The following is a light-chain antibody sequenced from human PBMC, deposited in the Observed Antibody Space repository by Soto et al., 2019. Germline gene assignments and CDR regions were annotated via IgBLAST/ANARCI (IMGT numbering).Light chain of an antibody. CDR3: QQSYRFPTT. CDR1: ESISSS. J-gene: IGKJ1*01. CDR2: AAS. Sequence: EMQMSHSRPTLSASTGDRDPITCRASESISSSLALYHEKPREAPKLLIYAASTLQSGVPSRFSGSGSGTEFTLTIISLQPEDFATYYCQQSYRFPTTFGRRTKVAIK. V-gene: IGKV1-39*01.